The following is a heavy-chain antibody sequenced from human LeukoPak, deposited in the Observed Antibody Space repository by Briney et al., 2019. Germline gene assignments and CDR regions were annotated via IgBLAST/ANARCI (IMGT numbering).Heavy chain of an antibody. V-gene: IGHV3-7*01. J-gene: IGHJ4*02. CDR3: ASSHDSSGND. CDR1: GISFSSYW. Sequence: PGGSLRLSCVASGISFSSYWMAWVRQAPGKGLEWVANIKYDGTHKFYADSVKGRFTISRDNAKNSLFLEMNSLTADDTAVYFCASSHDSSGNDWGQGTLVNVSS. D-gene: IGHD3-22*01. CDR2: IKYDGTHK.